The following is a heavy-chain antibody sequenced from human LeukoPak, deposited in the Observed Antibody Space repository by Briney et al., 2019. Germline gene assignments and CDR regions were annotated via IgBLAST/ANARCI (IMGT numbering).Heavy chain of an antibody. CDR2: ISSSGSTI. J-gene: IGHJ4*02. CDR3: ARGYSYGPAIDS. Sequence: SGGSLRLSCAASGFTFSDYYMTWIRQAPGNGLEWVSYISSSGSTINYADSVRGRFTISRDNAKNSLYLQMNSLRAEDTAVYYCARGYSYGPAIDSRGQGTLVTVSS. CDR1: GFTFSDYY. D-gene: IGHD5-18*01. V-gene: IGHV3-11*04.